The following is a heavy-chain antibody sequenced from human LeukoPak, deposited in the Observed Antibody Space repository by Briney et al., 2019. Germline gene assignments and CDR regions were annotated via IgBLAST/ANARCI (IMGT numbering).Heavy chain of an antibody. V-gene: IGHV3-23*01. CDR2: ISNYVGPT. J-gene: IGHJ4*02. CDR1: GFTFSNYA. D-gene: IGHD6-25*01. CDR3: AHDLAAV. Sequence: GGSLRLSCAASGFTFSNYAMSWVRQAPGKGLEWVSGISNYVGPTYYAHSVKGRFTIYRHNSKNMFYLQMTSPRAEDTAVYYCAHDLAAVWGQGTLVTVSS.